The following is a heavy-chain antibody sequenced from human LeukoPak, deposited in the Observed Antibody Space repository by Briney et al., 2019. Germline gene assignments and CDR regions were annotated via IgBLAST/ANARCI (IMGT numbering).Heavy chain of an antibody. D-gene: IGHD3-16*01. J-gene: IGHJ6*03. V-gene: IGHV4-4*07. CDR2: IYTSGST. Sequence: SETLSLTCTVSGGSISSYYWSWIRQPAGKGLEWIGRIYTSGSTNYNPSLKSRVTMSVDTSKNQFSLKLSSVTAADTAVYYCAKCSACTGNYYYYYMDVWGKGTTVTVSS. CDR3: AKCSACTGNYYYYYMDV. CDR1: GGSISSYY.